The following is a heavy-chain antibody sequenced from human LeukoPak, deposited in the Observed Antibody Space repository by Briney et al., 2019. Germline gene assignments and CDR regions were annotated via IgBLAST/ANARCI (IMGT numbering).Heavy chain of an antibody. J-gene: IGHJ4*02. V-gene: IGHV3-23*01. CDR2: ISGSGGGT. CDR1: GFTFSSSA. Sequence: GGSLRLSCAASGFTFSSSAMSWVRQAPGKGLEWLSGISGSGGGTYYADSVKGRFTISRDDSKNTLYLQMYSLRAEDTAVYYCAKSGGSSGWLYWGQGTLVTVSS. D-gene: IGHD6-19*01. CDR3: AKSGGSSGWLY.